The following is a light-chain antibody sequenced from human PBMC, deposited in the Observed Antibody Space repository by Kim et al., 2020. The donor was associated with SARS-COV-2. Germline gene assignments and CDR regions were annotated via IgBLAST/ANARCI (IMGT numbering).Light chain of an antibody. CDR3: QQRSNWPPKFT. CDR1: QSDILY. CDR2: DAA. V-gene: IGKV3-11*01. Sequence: PVERATLSCRSGQSDILYLTWYQHKPGPAPSPLTYDAANRATGIPARFSGSGSGTDFTLTISSLEPEDFAVYYCQQRSNWPPKFTFGGGTKWDIK. J-gene: IGKJ4*01.